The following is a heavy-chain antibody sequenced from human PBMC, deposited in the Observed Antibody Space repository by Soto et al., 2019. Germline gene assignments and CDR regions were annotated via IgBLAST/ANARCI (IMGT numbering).Heavy chain of an antibody. V-gene: IGHV1-69*13. Sequence: GASVKVSCKASGGTFSSYAISWVRQAPGQGLEWMGGIIPIFGTANYAQKFQGRVTITADESTSTAYMELSSLRSEDTAVYYCARARFCTSTSCYDYFDFWGQGTLVTVSS. CDR2: IIPIFGTA. CDR3: ARARFCTSTSCYDYFDF. CDR1: GGTFSSYA. D-gene: IGHD2-2*01. J-gene: IGHJ4*02.